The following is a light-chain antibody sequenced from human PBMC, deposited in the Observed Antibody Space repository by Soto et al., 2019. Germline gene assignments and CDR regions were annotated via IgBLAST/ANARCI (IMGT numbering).Light chain of an antibody. Sequence: DIVMTQSPDSLAVSLGERATINCKSSQSVLYSSNNKNYLAWYQQKPGQPPKLLIYWASIRESGVPDRFSGSGSATESTLTISSLQTEDVAVYYCQQYYITPPTFGQGTKVEIK. J-gene: IGKJ1*01. CDR1: QSVLYSSNNKNY. V-gene: IGKV4-1*01. CDR2: WAS. CDR3: QQYYITPPT.